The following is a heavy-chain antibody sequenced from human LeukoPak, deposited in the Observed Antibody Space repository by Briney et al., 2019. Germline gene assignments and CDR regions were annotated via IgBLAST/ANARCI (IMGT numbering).Heavy chain of an antibody. CDR1: GFTFSSYA. CDR2: ISGGGGST. D-gene: IGHD2-21*02. J-gene: IGHJ2*01. V-gene: IGHV3-23*01. Sequence: PGGSLRLSCAASGFTFSSYAMSWVRQAPGKGLEWVSAISGGGGSTYYADSVKGRFTISRDNSKNTLYLQMNSLRAEDTAVYYCAKDSHIVVVTATYWYFDLWGRGTLVTVSS. CDR3: AKDSHIVVVTATYWYFDL.